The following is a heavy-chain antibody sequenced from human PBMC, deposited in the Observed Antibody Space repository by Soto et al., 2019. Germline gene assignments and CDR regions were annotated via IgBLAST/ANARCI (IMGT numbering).Heavy chain of an antibody. Sequence: SETLSLTCTVSGGSISSYYWSWIRQPPGKGLEWIGYIYYSGSTNYNPSLKSRVTISVDTSKNQFSLKLSSVTAADTAVYYCARVAMGLNYGDYLDYWGQGTLVTVSS. D-gene: IGHD4-17*01. CDR1: GGSISSYY. V-gene: IGHV4-59*01. CDR2: IYYSGST. J-gene: IGHJ4*02. CDR3: ARVAMGLNYGDYLDY.